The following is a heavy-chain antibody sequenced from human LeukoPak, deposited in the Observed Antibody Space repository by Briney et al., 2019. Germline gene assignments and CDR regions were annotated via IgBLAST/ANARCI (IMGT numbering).Heavy chain of an antibody. J-gene: IGHJ5*02. V-gene: IGHV3-23*01. CDR3: AKSGGDCSGDSCYLIWFDP. Sequence: PGGSLRLSCAASKFTFSSYAMSWVRQAPGQGLEWVSAISGSGFNTYYTDSVKGRFTISRDNSKNTLYLQMNSLRAEDTAVYYCAKSGGDCSGDSCYLIWFDPWGQGTLVTVSS. CDR2: ISGSGFNT. D-gene: IGHD2-15*01. CDR1: KFTFSSYA.